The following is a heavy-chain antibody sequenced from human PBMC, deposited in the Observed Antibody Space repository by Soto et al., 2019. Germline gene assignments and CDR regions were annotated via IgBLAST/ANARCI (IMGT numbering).Heavy chain of an antibody. J-gene: IGHJ4*02. Sequence: GESLKISCQGSGYSFTSYWISWVRQMPGKGLEWMGRIDPSDSYTNYSPSFQGNATISADKSISTAYLQWSSLKASETAMYYCARLDVEMATILIHYWGQGTLVTVSS. CDR2: IDPSDSYT. D-gene: IGHD5-12*01. CDR1: GYSFTSYW. CDR3: ARLDVEMATILIHY. V-gene: IGHV5-10-1*01.